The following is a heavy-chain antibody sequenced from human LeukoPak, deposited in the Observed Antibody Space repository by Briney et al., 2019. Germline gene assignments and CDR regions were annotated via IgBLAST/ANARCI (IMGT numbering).Heavy chain of an antibody. Sequence: GASVKVSCKASGYTFTSYAMHWVRQAPGQRLEWMGWINAGNGNTKYSQKFQGRVTITRDTSASTAYMELSSLRSKDTAVYYCARGVGIAAAEGIFDIWGQGTMVTVSS. CDR1: GYTFTSYA. CDR2: INAGNGNT. D-gene: IGHD6-13*01. J-gene: IGHJ3*02. CDR3: ARGVGIAAAEGIFDI. V-gene: IGHV1-3*01.